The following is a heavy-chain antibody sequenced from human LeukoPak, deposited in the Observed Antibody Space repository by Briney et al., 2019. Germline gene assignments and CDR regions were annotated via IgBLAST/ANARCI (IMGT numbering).Heavy chain of an antibody. CDR1: GFTVRSHS. V-gene: IGHV3-53*01. Sequence: GGSLRLSCAASGFTVRSHSMSWVRQAPGKGLEWVSVIYSGGSTYYADSVKGRFTISRDNSNNTLYLQMNSLRAEDTAVYYCAKDPLPYSGSYYPFDYWGQGTLVTVSS. CDR3: AKDPLPYSGSYYPFDY. D-gene: IGHD1-26*01. CDR2: IYSGGST. J-gene: IGHJ4*02.